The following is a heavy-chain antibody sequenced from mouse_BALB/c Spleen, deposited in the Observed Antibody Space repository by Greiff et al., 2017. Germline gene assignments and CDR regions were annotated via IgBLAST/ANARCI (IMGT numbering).Heavy chain of an antibody. CDR2: INPGSGGT. J-gene: IGHJ4*01. CDR3: ARYYRYDKGYYAMDY. V-gene: IGHV1-54*01. CDR1: GYAFTNYL. Sequence: VQLQQSGAGLVRPGTSVKVSCKASGYAFTNYLIEWVKQRPGQGLEWIGVINPGSGGTNYNEKFKGKATLTADKSSSTAYMQLSSLTSDDSAVYFCARYYRYDKGYYAMDYWGQGTSVTVSS. D-gene: IGHD2-14*01.